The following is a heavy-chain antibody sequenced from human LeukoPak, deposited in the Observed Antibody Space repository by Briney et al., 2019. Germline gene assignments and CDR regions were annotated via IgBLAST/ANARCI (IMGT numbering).Heavy chain of an antibody. CDR1: GFTFNSYS. CDR2: ISSSSSTI. V-gene: IGHV3-48*01. J-gene: IGHJ5*02. CDR3: ARVTRSPFGWFDP. Sequence: GGSLRLSCAASGFTFNSYSMNWVRQAPGKGLEWVSYISSSSSTIYYADSVKGRFTISRDNAKNSLYLQMNSLRVEDTAVYYCARVTRSPFGWFDPWGQGTLVTVSS. D-gene: IGHD2-21*02.